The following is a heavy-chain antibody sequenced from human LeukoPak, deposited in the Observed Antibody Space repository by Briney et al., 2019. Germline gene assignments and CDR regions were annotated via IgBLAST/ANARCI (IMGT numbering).Heavy chain of an antibody. Sequence: SETLSLTCTVSGGAIRSYNWSWVRQPAGEGLEWIGRIYTSGSTSYNPSLKSRVTISLDKSKNQFSLKLSSVTAADTAVYYCARDSTVTTFNYMDVWGKGTTVTVSS. CDR2: IYTSGST. V-gene: IGHV4-4*07. J-gene: IGHJ6*03. CDR1: GGAIRSYN. CDR3: ARDSTVTTFNYMDV. D-gene: IGHD4-11*01.